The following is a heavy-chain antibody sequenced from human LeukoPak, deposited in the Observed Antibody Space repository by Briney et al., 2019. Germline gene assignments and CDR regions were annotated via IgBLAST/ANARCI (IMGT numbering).Heavy chain of an antibody. CDR3: ARVPGSSGWYGEVDY. Sequence: GASVKVSCKASGYTFTSYGISWVRQAPGQGLEWMGWISAYNGYTNYAQKLQGRVTMTTDTSTSTAYMELRSLRSDDTAVYYCARVPGSSGWYGEVDYWGQGTLVTVSS. CDR1: GYTFTSYG. V-gene: IGHV1-18*01. D-gene: IGHD6-19*01. CDR2: ISAYNGYT. J-gene: IGHJ4*02.